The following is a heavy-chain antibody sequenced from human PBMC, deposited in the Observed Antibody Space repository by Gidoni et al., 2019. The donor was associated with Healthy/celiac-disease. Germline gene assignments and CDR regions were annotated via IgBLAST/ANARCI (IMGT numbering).Heavy chain of an antibody. CDR2: ISSSSSYT. V-gene: IGHV3-11*06. Sequence: QVQLVESGGGLVKPGGSLRLSCAASGFPFSAYYMSWIRQAPGKGLEWVSYISSSSSYTNYADSVKGRFTISRDNAKNSLYLQMNSLRAEDTAVYYCARDRRDCSSTSCYTYSYYYYYGMDVWGQGTTVTVSS. CDR3: ARDRRDCSSTSCYTYSYYYYYGMDV. CDR1: GFPFSAYY. D-gene: IGHD2-2*02. J-gene: IGHJ6*02.